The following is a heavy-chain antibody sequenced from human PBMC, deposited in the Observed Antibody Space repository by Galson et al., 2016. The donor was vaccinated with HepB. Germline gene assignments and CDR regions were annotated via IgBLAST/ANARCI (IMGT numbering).Heavy chain of an antibody. CDR2: ITGGGGIT. J-gene: IGHJ4*02. D-gene: IGHD2-2*01. V-gene: IGHV3-23*01. Sequence: SLRLSCAASGFNFRDYGMTWVRQAPGKGLEWVSFITGGGGITHYGDSVKGRFTISRDTSKKTLYLQMTNLRAEDTAIYYCAKDRLGYRSIPSCYFWDSWGQGTLVSVSA. CDR1: GFNFRDYG. CDR3: AKDRLGYRSIPSCYFWDS.